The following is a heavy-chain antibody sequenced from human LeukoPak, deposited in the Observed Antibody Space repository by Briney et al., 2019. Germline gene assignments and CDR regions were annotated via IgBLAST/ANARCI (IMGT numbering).Heavy chain of an antibody. CDR2: IYYSGST. CDR1: GGSISSGGYY. J-gene: IGHJ2*01. D-gene: IGHD3-22*01. V-gene: IGHV4-31*03. Sequence: PSETLSLTCTVSGGSISSGGYYWSWIRQHPGKGLEWIGYIYYSGSTYYNPSLKSRVTISVDTSKNQFSLKPSSVTAADTAVYYCARDQYYYDSSGYYSSYWYFDLWGRGTLVTVSS. CDR3: ARDQYYYDSSGYYSSYWYFDL.